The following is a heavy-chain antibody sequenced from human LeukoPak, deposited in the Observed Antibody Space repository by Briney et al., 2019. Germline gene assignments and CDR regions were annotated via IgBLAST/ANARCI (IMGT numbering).Heavy chain of an antibody. CDR2: INPSGGSA. Sequence: ASVKVSCKASGYTFTSYYMHWVRQAPGQGLEWMGIINPSGGSASYAQKFQGRVTMTRDTSTSTVYMELSSLRSEDTAVYYCARGPHPNYYDSSGARGWFDPWGQGTLVTVSS. D-gene: IGHD3-22*01. V-gene: IGHV1-46*01. J-gene: IGHJ5*02. CDR1: GYTFTSYY. CDR3: ARGPHPNYYDSSGARGWFDP.